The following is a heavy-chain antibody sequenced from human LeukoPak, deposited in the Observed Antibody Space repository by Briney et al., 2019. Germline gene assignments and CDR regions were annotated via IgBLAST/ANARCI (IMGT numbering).Heavy chain of an antibody. D-gene: IGHD4-17*01. CDR3: ATTREPYGDYPKFDY. V-gene: IGHV3-64*01. J-gene: IGHJ4*02. CDR2: ISSNGGST. CDR1: GFTFSSYA. Sequence: PGGSLRLSCAASGFTFSSYAMHWVRQAPGKGLEYVSAISSNGGSTYYANSVKGRFTISRDNSKNTLYLQMGSLRAEDMAVYYCATTREPYGDYPKFDYWGQGTLVTVSS.